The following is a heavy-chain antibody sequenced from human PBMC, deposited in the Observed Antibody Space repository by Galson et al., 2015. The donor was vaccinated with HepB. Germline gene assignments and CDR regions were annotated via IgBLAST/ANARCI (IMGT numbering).Heavy chain of an antibody. CDR3: AKGGHVVPAEAYYFDY. J-gene: IGHJ4*02. Sequence: SLRLSCAASGFTFSSYAMSWVRQAPGKGLEWVSAISGSGGSTYYADSVKGRFTISRDNSKNTLYLQMNSLRAEDTAVYYCAKGGHVVPAEAYYFDYWGQGTLVTVSS. CDR1: GFTFSSYA. CDR2: ISGSGGST. V-gene: IGHV3-23*01. D-gene: IGHD2-2*01.